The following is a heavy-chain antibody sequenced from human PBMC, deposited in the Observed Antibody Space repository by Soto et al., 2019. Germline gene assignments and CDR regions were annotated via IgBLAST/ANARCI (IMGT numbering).Heavy chain of an antibody. CDR3: AREAPYCTSATCPKLYDVDV. CDR1: GGTFGSYA. Sequence: SVKVSCKASGGTFGSYAITWVRRAPGQGLEWLGGIIPILNSPAYAQKFQARVVITADEITNTAYMELNSLRFDDTAVYYCAREAPYCTSATCPKLYDVDVWGQGTTVTVSS. CDR2: IIPILNSP. D-gene: IGHD2-21*01. V-gene: IGHV1-69*13. J-gene: IGHJ6*02.